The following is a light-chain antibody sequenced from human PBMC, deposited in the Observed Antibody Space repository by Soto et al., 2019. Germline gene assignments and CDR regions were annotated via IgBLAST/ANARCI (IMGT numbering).Light chain of an antibody. CDR3: QQYYSTPLT. CDR2: WAS. V-gene: IGKV4-1*01. J-gene: IGKJ1*01. CDR1: QSVFYSPDNRDF. Sequence: DIVLTQSPDSLAVSLGERATINCKSSQSVFYSPDNRDFLGWYQQKAGQNPNLLVSWASARESRVPDRFSGSVSGSDFTLTIRSLQAEDVAVYYCQQYYSTPLTVGQGTKLEI.